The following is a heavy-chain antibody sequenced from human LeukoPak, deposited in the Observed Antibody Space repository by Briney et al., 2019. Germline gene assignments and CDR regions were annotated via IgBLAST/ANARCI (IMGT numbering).Heavy chain of an antibody. Sequence: ASVKVSCKASGYTFTSYAMNWVRQAPGQGLEWMGWINTNTGNSTYAQGFTGRFVFSLDTSVSTAYLQISSLKAEDIAVYYCARVVRGSSGYRYYFDYWGQGTLVTVSS. D-gene: IGHD3-22*01. V-gene: IGHV7-4-1*02. CDR2: INTNTGNS. J-gene: IGHJ4*02. CDR3: ARVVRGSSGYRYYFDY. CDR1: GYTFTSYA.